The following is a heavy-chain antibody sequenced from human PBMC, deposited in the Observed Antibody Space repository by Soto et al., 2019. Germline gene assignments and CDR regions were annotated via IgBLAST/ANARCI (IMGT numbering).Heavy chain of an antibody. CDR2: IYHSGST. V-gene: IGHV4-30-2*01. CDR1: GGSISSGGYS. D-gene: IGHD3-22*01. J-gene: IGHJ3*02. Sequence: SETLSLTCAVSGGSISSGGYSWSWIRQPPGKGLEWIGYIYHSGSTYYNPSLKSRVTISVDRSKTQFSLKLSSVTAADTAVYYCARDRYYYDSSGYSAAAFDIWGQGTMVTVSS. CDR3: ARDRYYYDSSGYSAAAFDI.